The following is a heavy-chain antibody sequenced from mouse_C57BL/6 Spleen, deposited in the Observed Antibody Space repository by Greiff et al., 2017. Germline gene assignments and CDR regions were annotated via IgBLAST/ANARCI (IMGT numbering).Heavy chain of an antibody. V-gene: IGHV1-54*01. CDR2: INPGSGGT. Sequence: QVQLQQSGAELVRPGTSVKVSCKASGYAFTNYLIEWVKQRPGQGLEWIGVINPGSGGTNYNEKFKGKATLTADKSSSTAYMQLSSLTSEDSAVYFCASSYDYDDGYAMDYWGQGTSVTVSS. CDR1: GYAFTNYL. D-gene: IGHD2-4*01. CDR3: ASSYDYDDGYAMDY. J-gene: IGHJ4*01.